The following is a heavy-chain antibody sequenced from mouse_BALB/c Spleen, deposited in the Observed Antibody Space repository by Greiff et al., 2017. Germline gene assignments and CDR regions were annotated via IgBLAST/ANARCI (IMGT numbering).Heavy chain of an antibody. Sequence: EVKLLESGPGLVKPSQSLSLTCTVTGYSITSDYAWNWIRQFPGNKLEWMGYISYSGSTSYNPSLKSRISITRDTSKNQFFLQLNSVTTEDTATYYCARPISGDYAMDYWGQGTSVTVSS. CDR1: GYSITSDYA. V-gene: IGHV3-2*02. D-gene: IGHD1-3*01. J-gene: IGHJ4*01. CDR3: ARPISGDYAMDY. CDR2: ISYSGST.